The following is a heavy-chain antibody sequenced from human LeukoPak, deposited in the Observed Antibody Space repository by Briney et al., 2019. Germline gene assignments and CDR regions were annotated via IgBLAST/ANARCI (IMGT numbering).Heavy chain of an antibody. D-gene: IGHD2-2*01. V-gene: IGHV3-74*01. J-gene: IGHJ4*02. CDR2: INPAGSTT. CDR3: ARDMHGPRDY. CDR1: GLSNYW. Sequence: GGSLRLSCAASGLSNYWVHWVRQPPGKGLVWVSRINPAGSTTNYADSVKGRFTISRDNAKTTLYLQMNSLRAEDTAVYYCARDMHGPRDYWGQGTLVTVS.